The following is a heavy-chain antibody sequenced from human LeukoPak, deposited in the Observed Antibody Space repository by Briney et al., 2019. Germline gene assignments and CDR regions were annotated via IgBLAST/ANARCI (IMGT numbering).Heavy chain of an antibody. CDR2: ILHSGST. V-gene: IGHV4-4*02. Sequence: SETLSLTCAVSGASIRSSTNWWSWVRQPPGKGLEWIGEILHSGSTNYNPSLKSRVTMSADTSKNQFSLKLSSVTAADTAVYYCARSPGYCSGGSCRIYYYYYGMDVWGQGTTVTVSS. CDR1: GASIRSSTNW. D-gene: IGHD2-15*01. CDR3: ARSPGYCSGGSCRIYYYYYGMDV. J-gene: IGHJ6*02.